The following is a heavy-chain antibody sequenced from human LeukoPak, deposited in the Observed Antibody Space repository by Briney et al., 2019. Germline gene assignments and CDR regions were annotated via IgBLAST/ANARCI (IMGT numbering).Heavy chain of an antibody. Sequence: SETLSLTCTVCGGSISSYYWSCIRQPPGKGLEWIGYIYYSGSTNYNPSLKSRVTISVHTSKKQFSLKLSSLTAADTAVYYCARFIAAAGKDYFDYWGQGTLVTVSS. D-gene: IGHD6-13*01. V-gene: IGHV4-59*08. CDR1: GGSISSYY. CDR2: IYYSGST. J-gene: IGHJ4*02. CDR3: ARFIAAAGKDYFDY.